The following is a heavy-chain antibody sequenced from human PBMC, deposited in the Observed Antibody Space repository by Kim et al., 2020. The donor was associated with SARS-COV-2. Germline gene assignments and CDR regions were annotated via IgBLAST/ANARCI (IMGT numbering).Heavy chain of an antibody. CDR1: GFTFSNAW. D-gene: IGHD4-17*01. Sequence: GGSLRLSCAASGFTFSNAWMSWVRQAPGKGLEWVGRIKSKTDGGTTDYAAHVKGRFTSSRDDSKNTLYLKMNSLETEDTAVYYCTTVSALGGDYVKTHDFWGQGTLVTVSS. CDR2: IKSKTDGGTT. CDR3: TTVSALGGDYVKTHDF. V-gene: IGHV3-15*01. J-gene: IGHJ4*02.